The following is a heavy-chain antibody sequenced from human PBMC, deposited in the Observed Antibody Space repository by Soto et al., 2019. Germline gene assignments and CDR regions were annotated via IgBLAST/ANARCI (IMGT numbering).Heavy chain of an antibody. V-gene: IGHV4-39*01. CDR3: ARGPPRPYYYYYGMDV. J-gene: IGHJ6*02. CDR1: GGSISSSSYY. CDR2: IYYSGST. Sequence: QLQLQESGPGLVKPSETLSLTCTVSGGSISSSSYYWGWIRQPPGKGLEWIGSIYYSGSTYYNPSLKSRVTISVDTSKNQFSLKLSSVTAADTAVYYCARGPPRPYYYYYGMDVWGQGTTVTVSS.